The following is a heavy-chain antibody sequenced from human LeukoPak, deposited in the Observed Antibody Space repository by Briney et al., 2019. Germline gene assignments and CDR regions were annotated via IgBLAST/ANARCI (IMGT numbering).Heavy chain of an antibody. D-gene: IGHD2/OR15-2a*01. CDR3: ASFSIRTGAYYLDV. CDR1: GFTFSTYN. Sequence: GGSLGLSCVASGFTFSTYNMNWVRQAPGKGLEWVSHISPRGTTRYYADSVKGRFTISRDNAKNSLYLKMSSLRVEDSAVYYCASFSIRTGAYYLDVWGKGTTVAVSS. V-gene: IGHV3-48*04. CDR2: ISPRGTTR. J-gene: IGHJ6*03.